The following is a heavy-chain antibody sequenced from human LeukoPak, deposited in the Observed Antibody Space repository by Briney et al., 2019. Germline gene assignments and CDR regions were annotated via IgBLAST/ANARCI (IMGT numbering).Heavy chain of an antibody. CDR3: AKDLGSYYDYYYMDV. V-gene: IGHV3-30*02. J-gene: IGHJ6*03. D-gene: IGHD3-16*01. CDR1: GFTFSSYG. CDR2: IRYDGSNK. Sequence: PGGSLRLSCAASGFTFSSYGMHWVRQAPGKGLEWVAFIRYDGSNKYYADSVKGRFTISRDNSKNTLYLQMNSLRAEDTAVYYCAKDLGSYYDYYYMDVWGKGTTVTISS.